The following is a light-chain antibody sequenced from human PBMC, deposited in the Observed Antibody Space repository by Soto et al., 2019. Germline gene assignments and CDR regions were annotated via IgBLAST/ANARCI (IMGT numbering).Light chain of an antibody. V-gene: IGKV1-5*01. CDR2: DAY. CDR3: QQYNTDSPWT. Sequence: DIQLTQSPSTLSASVGYRVSITCRASQSISGGLAWYQKKPEKAPRLLIYDAYNLQSGVPSTFSGSGSGTEFTLTISNLHLEDFATYYCQQYNTDSPWTFGQGTKVDIK. J-gene: IGKJ1*01. CDR1: QSISGG.